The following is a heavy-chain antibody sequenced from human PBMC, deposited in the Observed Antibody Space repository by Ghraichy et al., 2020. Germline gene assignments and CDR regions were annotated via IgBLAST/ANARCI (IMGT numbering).Heavy chain of an antibody. V-gene: IGHV3-21*01. J-gene: IGHJ4*02. CDR3: ARDITSADYSNIGGY. CDR2: ISSGSSYI. D-gene: IGHD4-11*01. CDR1: GFTFSSCS. Sequence: GGSLRLSCAASGFTFSSCSMNWVRQAPGKGLEWVSSISSGSSYIYYADSVKGRFTISRDNAKNSLYLQMNSLRDEDTAVYYCARDITSADYSNIGGYWGQGTLVTVSS.